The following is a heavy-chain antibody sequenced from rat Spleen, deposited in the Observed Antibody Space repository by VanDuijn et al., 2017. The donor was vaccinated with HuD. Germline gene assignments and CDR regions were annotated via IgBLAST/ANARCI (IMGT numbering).Heavy chain of an antibody. CDR1: GYSITSNY. CDR3: TRGLSMSSTNYYYALFAY. D-gene: IGHD1-6*01. CDR2: IDYSGRT. J-gene: IGHJ3*01. V-gene: IGHV3-1*01. Sequence: EVQLQESGPGLVKPSQSLSLTCSVTGYSITSNYWGWIRKFPGNKMEWMGYIDYSGRTSYNPSLKRRISITRETSKNQFFLQLNSVTTEATATYYCTRGLSMSSTNYYYALFAYWGQGTLVTVSS.